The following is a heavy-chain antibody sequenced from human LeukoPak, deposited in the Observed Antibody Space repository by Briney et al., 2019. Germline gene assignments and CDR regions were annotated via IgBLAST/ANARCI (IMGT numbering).Heavy chain of an antibody. CDR3: ARDHTVAGTYEDAFDI. J-gene: IGHJ3*02. D-gene: IGHD6-19*01. CDR1: GYTFTSYY. CDR2: INPVGGST. Sequence: ASVKVSCKTSGYTFTSYYMHWVRQAPGQGLEWMGIINPVGGSTSYAQKFQGRVTVTRDTSTSTVYMELNSLRSEDTAVYYCARDHTVAGTYEDAFDIWGQGTMVTVSS. V-gene: IGHV1-46*01.